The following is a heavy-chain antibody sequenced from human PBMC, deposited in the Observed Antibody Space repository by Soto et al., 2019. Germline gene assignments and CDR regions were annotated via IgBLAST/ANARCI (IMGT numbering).Heavy chain of an antibody. D-gene: IGHD5-12*01. J-gene: IGHJ6*02. CDR2: IIPIFGTA. CDR3: ARDGDSGPPGYYYYYYGMDV. Sequence: SVKVSCKASGGTFSSYAISWVRQAPGQGLEWMGGIIPIFGTANYAQKFQGRVTITADESTSTAYMELSSLRSEDTAVYYCARDGDSGPPGYYYYYYGMDVWGQGTTVTVSS. CDR1: GGTFSSYA. V-gene: IGHV1-69*13.